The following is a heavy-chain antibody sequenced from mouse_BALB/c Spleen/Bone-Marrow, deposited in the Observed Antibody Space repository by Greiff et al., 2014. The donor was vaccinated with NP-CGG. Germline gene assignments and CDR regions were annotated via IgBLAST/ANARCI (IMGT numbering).Heavy chain of an antibody. CDR1: GFTFSYYA. Sequence: VQLQQSGGGLVKPGGSLKLSCAASGFTFSYYAMSWVRQSPEKSLEWVAEISSGGSYTYYPDTVTARFTISRDNAKNTLYLEMSSLRTEDTAMYYCARDSWGYFDYWGQGTTLTVSS. D-gene: IGHD3-1*01. CDR2: ISSGGSYT. CDR3: ARDSWGYFDY. J-gene: IGHJ2*01. V-gene: IGHV5-9-4*01.